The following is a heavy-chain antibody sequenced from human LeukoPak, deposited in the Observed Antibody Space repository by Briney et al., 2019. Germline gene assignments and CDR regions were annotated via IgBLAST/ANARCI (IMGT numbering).Heavy chain of an antibody. V-gene: IGHV3-20*04. Sequence: GATPRLCCAGSGLTSETYGMSWVPPAIAEGLELVSGITWNGGRTGYADSVKGRFTISRDDVKDSLYLQMNSLRAEDTALYYCARDGSGYYYGDWGQGTLVTVSS. CDR1: GLTSETYG. CDR3: ARDGSGYYYGD. D-gene: IGHD3-22*01. CDR2: ITWNGGRT. J-gene: IGHJ4*02.